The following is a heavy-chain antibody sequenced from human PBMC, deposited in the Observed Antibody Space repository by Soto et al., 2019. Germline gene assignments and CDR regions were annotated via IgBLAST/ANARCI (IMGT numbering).Heavy chain of an antibody. CDR1: GYTFTSYD. J-gene: IGHJ4*02. Sequence: QVQLVQSGAEVKKPGASVKVSCKASGYTFTSYDINWVRQATGQGLEWMGWMSPNSGNTGYAQKFQGRVTMTRDTSINTAYMELSSLRSEDTAVYYCARGARCSSISCPYYFDYWGQGTLVTVSS. CDR3: ARGARCSSISCPYYFDY. CDR2: MSPNSGNT. V-gene: IGHV1-8*01. D-gene: IGHD2-2*01.